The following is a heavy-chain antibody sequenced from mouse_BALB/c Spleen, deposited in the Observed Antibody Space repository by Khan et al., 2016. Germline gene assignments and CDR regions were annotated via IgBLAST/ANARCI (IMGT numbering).Heavy chain of an antibody. CDR3: ARYRYYYGSSRYFDV. V-gene: IGHV9-3-1*01. Sequence: QIQLVQSGPELKKPGKTVKISCTASGYTFTNYGMNWVKQAPGKGLKWMGWINTYSGESTYADDFKGRFAFSLETSANTAYLQINNLKNEDTATCFCARYRYYYGSSRYFDVWGAGTTVTVSS. J-gene: IGHJ1*01. CDR1: GYTFTNYG. CDR2: INTYSGES. D-gene: IGHD1-1*01.